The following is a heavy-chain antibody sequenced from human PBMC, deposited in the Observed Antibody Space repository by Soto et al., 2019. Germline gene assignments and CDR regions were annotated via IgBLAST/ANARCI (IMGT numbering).Heavy chain of an antibody. V-gene: IGHV4-59*08. CDR1: GGSISSYY. CDR3: ARLGSAAGTFYYYYYMDV. Sequence: PSETLSLTCTVSGGSISSYYWSWIRQPPGKGLEWIGYIYYSGSTNYNPSLKSRVTISVDTSKNQFSLKLSSVTAADTAVYYCARLGSAAGTFYYYYYMDVWGKGTTVTVSS. D-gene: IGHD6-13*01. CDR2: IYYSGST. J-gene: IGHJ6*03.